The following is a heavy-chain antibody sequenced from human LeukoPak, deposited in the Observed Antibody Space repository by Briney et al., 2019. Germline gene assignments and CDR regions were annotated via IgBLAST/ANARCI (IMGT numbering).Heavy chain of an antibody. D-gene: IGHD1-26*01. CDR2: IYTSGST. CDR3: ARYSGSLSTPFDY. CDR1: GGSIGSYY. J-gene: IGHJ4*02. Sequence: SETLSLTCTVPGGSIGSYYWSWIRQPAGKGLEWIGRIYTSGSTNYNPSLKSRVTMSVDTSKNQFSLKLSSVTAADTAVYYCARYSGSLSTPFDYWGQGTLVTVSS. V-gene: IGHV4-4*07.